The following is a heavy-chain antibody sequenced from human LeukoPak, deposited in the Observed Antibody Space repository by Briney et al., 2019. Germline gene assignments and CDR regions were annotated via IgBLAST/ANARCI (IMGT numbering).Heavy chain of an antibody. CDR1: GASISNYY. D-gene: IGHD3-22*01. V-gene: IGHV4-59*08. CDR3: ARQREYYESSGYYSFDY. J-gene: IGHJ4*02. Sequence: SETLSLTGAVSGASISNYYWSWIRQPPGKGLEWIGYIDYIGSTNYSPSLKSRVTISVDTSKNQFSLKLSSVTAADTAVYYCARQREYYESSGYYSFDYWGQGTLVTVSS. CDR2: IDYIGST.